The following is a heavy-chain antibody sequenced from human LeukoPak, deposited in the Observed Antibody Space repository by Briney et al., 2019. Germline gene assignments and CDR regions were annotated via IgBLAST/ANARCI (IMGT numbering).Heavy chain of an antibody. CDR2: ISSSSSYI. D-gene: IGHD6-6*01. CDR1: GFTFSFYS. V-gene: IGHV3-21*01. J-gene: IGHJ4*02. CDR3: ARDLGSSDPPDY. Sequence: GGSLRLSCAASGFTFSFYSMNWVRQAPGKGLEWVSSISSSSSYIYYADSVKGRFTISRDNAKNSLYLQTNSLRAEDTAVYYCARDLGSSDPPDYWGQGTLVTVSS.